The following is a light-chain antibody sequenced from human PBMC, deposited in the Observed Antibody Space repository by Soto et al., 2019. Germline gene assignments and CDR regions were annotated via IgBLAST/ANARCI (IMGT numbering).Light chain of an antibody. V-gene: IGKV3-15*01. Sequence: EVLMTQSPTTLPVSPGRRVTLSCRSSQSINSNLAWFQQKPGQAPRLLLYGASSRATGIPARFSGSRSGTGFTLPISSLQSEEFPVYFCQHYYEWPYSLGQGPKLDMK. CDR1: QSINSN. CDR3: QHYYEWPYS. J-gene: IGKJ2*01. CDR2: GAS.